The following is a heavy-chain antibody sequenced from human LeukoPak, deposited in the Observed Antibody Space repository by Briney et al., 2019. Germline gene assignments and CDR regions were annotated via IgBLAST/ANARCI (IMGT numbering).Heavy chain of an antibody. CDR3: ARRDGDYSPFDY. CDR1: GGSFSSYY. J-gene: IGHJ4*02. CDR2: VYYSGTT. V-gene: IGHV4-39*01. Sequence: SETLSLTCAVYGGSFSSYYWAWIRQPPGKGLEWIGSVYYSGTTYYNPSLKSRVTISIDTSTNQLSLKLSSVTAADTAVYYCARRDGDYSPFDYWGQGTLVTVSS. D-gene: IGHD4-17*01.